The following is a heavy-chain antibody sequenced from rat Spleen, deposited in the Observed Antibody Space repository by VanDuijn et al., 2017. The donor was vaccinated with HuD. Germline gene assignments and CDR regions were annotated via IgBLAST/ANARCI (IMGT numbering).Heavy chain of an antibody. Sequence: EVKLVESGGGLVQPGRSLKLSCVASGFNFNDYWMGWVRQAPGKGLEWIGEINKDGSTMNYAPSLKDKFTISRDDAQNTLYLQMSILGSEDTAIYYCARNYYDGSFDYWGQGVMVTVSS. CDR1: GFNFNDYW. CDR3: ARNYYDGSFDY. J-gene: IGHJ2*01. D-gene: IGHD1-12*02. V-gene: IGHV4-2*01. CDR2: INKDGSTM.